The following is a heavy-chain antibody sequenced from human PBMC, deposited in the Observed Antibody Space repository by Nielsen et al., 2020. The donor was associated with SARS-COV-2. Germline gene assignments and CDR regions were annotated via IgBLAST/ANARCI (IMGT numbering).Heavy chain of an antibody. CDR3: ARHKPNHSYGYYFDY. Sequence: GSLKISCKGSGYSFTSYWIGWVRQMPGKGLEWMGIIYPGDSDTNYSPSFQGHVTISADKSISTAYLQWSSLKASDTAMYYCARHKPNHSYGYYFDYWGQGTLVTVSS. J-gene: IGHJ4*02. D-gene: IGHD5-18*01. CDR1: GYSFTSYW. CDR2: IYPGDSDT. V-gene: IGHV5-51*01.